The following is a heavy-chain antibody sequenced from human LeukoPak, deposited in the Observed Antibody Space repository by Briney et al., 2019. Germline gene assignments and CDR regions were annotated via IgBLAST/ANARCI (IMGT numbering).Heavy chain of an antibody. CDR1: DFVFSDHY. CDR2: ISSGGDSI. D-gene: IGHD3-10*01. Sequence: GGSLRLSCAASDFVFSDHYMSWVRQAPGKGLEWVSYISSGGDSIYYAYSVKVRFTISRDNAKNSLYLQMSSLRAEDTAVYYCAREMEGDFGSATFFDLWGQGSMVTVSS. CDR3: AREMEGDFGSATFFDL. V-gene: IGHV3-11*01. J-gene: IGHJ4*02.